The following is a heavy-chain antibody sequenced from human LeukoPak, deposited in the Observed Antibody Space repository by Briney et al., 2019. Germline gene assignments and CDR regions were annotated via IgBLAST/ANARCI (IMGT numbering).Heavy chain of an antibody. J-gene: IGHJ4*02. CDR3: AKLPNLHYDFSPYYFDY. CDR2: IGGSGGST. Sequence: PGASLRLSCAASGFTFSSYAMSWVRQAPGKGLEWVSAIGGSGGSTYYADSVKGRFTISRDNSKNTLYLQMNSLRAEDTAVYYCAKLPNLHYDFSPYYFDYWGQGTLVAVSS. V-gene: IGHV3-23*01. D-gene: IGHD3-3*01. CDR1: GFTFSSYA.